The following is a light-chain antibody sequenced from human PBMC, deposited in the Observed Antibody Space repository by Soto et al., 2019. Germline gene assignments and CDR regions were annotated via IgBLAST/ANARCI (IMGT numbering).Light chain of an antibody. CDR1: YDISSS. V-gene: IGKV1-9*01. CDR3: QQLSHYPYT. CDR2: VSS. Sequence: DIQLTQSPSFLSASVEDRVTISCRASYDISSSLAWYQQEPGKPPKLLIYVSSTLQTGVQLRFTGGGSGSKFTLTISGLQFGDFAPYFCQQLSHYPYTFAQGTKLEI. J-gene: IGKJ2*01.